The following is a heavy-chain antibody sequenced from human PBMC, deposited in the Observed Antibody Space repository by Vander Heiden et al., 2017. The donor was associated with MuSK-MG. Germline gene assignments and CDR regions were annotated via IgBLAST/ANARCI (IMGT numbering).Heavy chain of an antibody. CDR1: GSPFSSYE. Sequence: EVQLVESGGGLVQPGGSLRPSCAASGSPFSSYEMNWLRQAPGKGLEWVSYISRSGSTIYYADSVKGRFTISRDNAKNSLYLQMNSLRAEDTAVYYCARCVGRLRVDYFDYWGQGTLVTVSS. V-gene: IGHV3-48*03. J-gene: IGHJ4*02. D-gene: IGHD5-12*01. CDR3: ARCVGRLRVDYFDY. CDR2: ISRSGSTI.